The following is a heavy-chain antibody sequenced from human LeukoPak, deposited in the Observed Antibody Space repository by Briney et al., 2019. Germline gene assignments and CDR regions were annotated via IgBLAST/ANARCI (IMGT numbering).Heavy chain of an antibody. Sequence: ASVKVSCKASGYTFTGYYMHWVRQAPGQGLEWMGWINPNSGGTNYAQKFQGRVTITADESTSTAYMELSSLRSEDTAVYYCARSLVVSTLNWFDPWGQGTLVTVSS. V-gene: IGHV1-2*02. D-gene: IGHD3-22*01. J-gene: IGHJ5*02. CDR1: GYTFTGYY. CDR3: ARSLVVSTLNWFDP. CDR2: INPNSGGT.